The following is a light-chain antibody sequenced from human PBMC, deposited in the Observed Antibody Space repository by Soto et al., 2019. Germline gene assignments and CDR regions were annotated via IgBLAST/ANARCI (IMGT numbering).Light chain of an antibody. Sequence: DIQLTQSPSTLSASVGYRFTITCRASQSLNNRLAWYQQKPGKAPKLLIYDASTLESGVSSRFSGTGSETECTLTITDLQADDLATYFCHQYKTYSTFGQGTKVDIK. CDR2: DAS. J-gene: IGKJ1*01. V-gene: IGKV1-5*01. CDR1: QSLNNR. CDR3: HQYKTYST.